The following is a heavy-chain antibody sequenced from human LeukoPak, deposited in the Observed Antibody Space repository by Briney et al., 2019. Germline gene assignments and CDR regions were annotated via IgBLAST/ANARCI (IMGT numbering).Heavy chain of an antibody. CDR2: ISAYNGNT. CDR1: GYTFTSYG. CDR3: GRDNYGGNSVDAFDI. V-gene: IGHV1-18*01. J-gene: IGHJ3*02. D-gene: IGHD4-23*01. Sequence: GASVKVSCKASGYTFTSYGISWVRQAPGQGLEWMGWISAYNGNTNYAQKLQGRVTMTTDTSTSTAYMELRSLRSDDTAVYYCGRDNYGGNSVDAFDIWGQGTMVTVSS.